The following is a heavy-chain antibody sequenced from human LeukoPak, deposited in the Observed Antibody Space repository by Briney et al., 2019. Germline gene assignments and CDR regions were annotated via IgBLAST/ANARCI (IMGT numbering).Heavy chain of an antibody. Sequence: GLSLRLSCAGSGCAVRSYAMSLGRQAPGKGLEWVSAISGSDGSTYYADSVKGRFTISRDNSKNTLYLQMNSLRAEDTAVYYCALLDYWGQGPLVTVSS. CDR2: ISGSDGST. J-gene: IGHJ4*02. V-gene: IGHV3-23*01. D-gene: IGHD5/OR15-5a*01. CDR1: GCAVRSYA. CDR3: ALLDY.